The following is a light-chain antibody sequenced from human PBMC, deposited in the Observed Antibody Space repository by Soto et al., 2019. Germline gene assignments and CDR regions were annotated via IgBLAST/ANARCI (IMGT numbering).Light chain of an antibody. Sequence: EIVLTQSPATLSLSPGERATLSCRASQSVSNYLAWYQQKPGQAPRLLIYDASNRATGIPARFSGSGSGTGFTLTISSLEHEDVAVYYCQHRSDWPPLTFGGGTKVEIK. CDR2: DAS. J-gene: IGKJ4*01. CDR1: QSVSNY. CDR3: QHRSDWPPLT. V-gene: IGKV3-11*01.